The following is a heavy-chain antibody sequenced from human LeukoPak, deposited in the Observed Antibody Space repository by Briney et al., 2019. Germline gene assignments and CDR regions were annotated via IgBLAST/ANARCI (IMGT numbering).Heavy chain of an antibody. J-gene: IGHJ4*02. D-gene: IGHD2-15*01. CDR1: GGSISSSSYY. V-gene: IGHV4-39*02. CDR2: IYYSGST. Sequence: SETLSLTCTVSGGSISSSSYYWGWIRQPPGKGLEWIGSIYYSGSTYYNPSLKSRVTISVDTSKNQFSLKLSSVTAADTAVYYCAREGGGGHFDYWGQGTLVTISS. CDR3: AREGGGGHFDY.